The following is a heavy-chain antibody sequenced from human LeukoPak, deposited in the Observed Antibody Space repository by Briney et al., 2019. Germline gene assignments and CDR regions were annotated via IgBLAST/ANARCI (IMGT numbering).Heavy chain of an antibody. Sequence: GGSLRLSCAASGFTFSSYGMHWVRQAPGKGLEWVALISYDGSNKYYADSVKGRFTISRDNPKNTLYLQMNSLRAEDTAVYYCAEDTNYYDTSGPLDYWGQGTLVTVSS. V-gene: IGHV3-30*18. CDR2: ISYDGSNK. CDR1: GFTFSSYG. J-gene: IGHJ4*02. CDR3: AEDTNYYDTSGPLDY. D-gene: IGHD3-22*01.